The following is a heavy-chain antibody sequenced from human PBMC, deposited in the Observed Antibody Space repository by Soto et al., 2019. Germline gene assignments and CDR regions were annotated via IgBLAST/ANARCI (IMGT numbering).Heavy chain of an antibody. V-gene: IGHV3-23*01. Sequence: GGSLRLSCAASGFTFNNFAMSWVRQAPGKGLEWVATISGSGAVTHYADSVKGRFSISRGSSNSTLSLHTSGLRAEDTAIYYCATVSPLRFFVRWGQGTLVTVS. CDR1: GFTFNNFA. D-gene: IGHD3-3*01. CDR2: ISGSGAVT. CDR3: ATVSPLRFFVR. J-gene: IGHJ4*02.